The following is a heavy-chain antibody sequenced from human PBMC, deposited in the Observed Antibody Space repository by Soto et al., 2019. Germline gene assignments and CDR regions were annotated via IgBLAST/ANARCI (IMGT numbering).Heavy chain of an antibody. V-gene: IGHV3-66*01. CDR2: VYSGGST. D-gene: IGHD6-25*01. J-gene: IGHJ5*02. CDR1: GFSVSSNY. Sequence: EVQLVESGGGLVQPGGSLRLSCAASGFSVSSNYISWVRQAPGKGLEWVSVVYSGGSTDYADSVRGRFTVSRDTSRNTLYLQMNSLRIEDTAVYYCVRDGQRQPLSWGQGTLVTVSP. CDR3: VRDGQRQPLS.